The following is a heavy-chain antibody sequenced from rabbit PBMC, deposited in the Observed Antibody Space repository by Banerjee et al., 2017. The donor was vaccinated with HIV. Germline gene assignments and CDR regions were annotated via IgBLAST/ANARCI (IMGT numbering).Heavy chain of an antibody. D-gene: IGHD1-1*01. CDR2: IAGSSSAFT. J-gene: IGHJ2*01. CDR3: ARNYVNAFDP. CDR1: GFSFSSSDY. Sequence: QSLEESGGDLVKPEGSLTLTCTASGFSFSSSDYMCWVRQAPGKGLEWISCIAGSSSAFTYSATWAQGRFTCSKTSSTTVTLQMTSLTAADTATYFCARNYVNAFDPWGPGTLVTVS. V-gene: IGHV1S40*01.